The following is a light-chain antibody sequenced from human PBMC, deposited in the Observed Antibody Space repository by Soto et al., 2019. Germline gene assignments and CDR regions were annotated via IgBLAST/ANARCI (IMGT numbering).Light chain of an antibody. CDR3: QQRYNWPIT. CDR1: QSVRNL. CDR2: DTS. Sequence: IVLTQSPATRSLSPVERATLSCRASQSVRNLLAWYQQRPGQAPRLLIYDTSNRATGIPARFSGSGSGADFSLTISSLEPEDSAVYYCQQRYNWPITFGQGTLLEIK. V-gene: IGKV3-11*01. J-gene: IGKJ5*01.